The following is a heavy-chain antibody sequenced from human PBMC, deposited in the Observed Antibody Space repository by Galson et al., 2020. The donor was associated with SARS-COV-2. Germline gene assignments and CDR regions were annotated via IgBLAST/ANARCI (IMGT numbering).Heavy chain of an antibody. Sequence: SETLSLTCTVSGGSISSSSYYWGWIRQPPGKGLEWIGSIYYSGSTYYNPSLKSRVTISVDTSKNKFSLKLSSVTAADTAVYYCARQGLLWFGELLRDDYYFDYWGQGTLVTVSS. V-gene: IGHV4-39*01. CDR1: GGSISSSSYY. J-gene: IGHJ4*02. D-gene: IGHD3-10*01. CDR2: IYYSGST. CDR3: ARQGLLWFGELLRDDYYFDY.